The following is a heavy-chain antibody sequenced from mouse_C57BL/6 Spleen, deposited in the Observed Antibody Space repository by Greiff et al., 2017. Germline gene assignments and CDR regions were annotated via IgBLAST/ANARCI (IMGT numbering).Heavy chain of an antibody. CDR3: ARSRYYYGSSYDY. CDR1: GYAFSSYW. CDR2: IYPGDGDT. D-gene: IGHD1-1*01. V-gene: IGHV1-80*01. J-gene: IGHJ2*01. Sequence: VKLVESGAELVKPGASVKISCKASGYAFSSYWMNWVKQRPGKGLEWIGQIYPGDGDTNYNGKFKGKATLTAAKSSSTAYMQLSSLTSEDSAVYFCARSRYYYGSSYDYWGQGTTLTVSS.